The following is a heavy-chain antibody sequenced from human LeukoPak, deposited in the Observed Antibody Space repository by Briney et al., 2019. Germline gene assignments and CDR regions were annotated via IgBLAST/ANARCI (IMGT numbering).Heavy chain of an antibody. CDR1: GFTFSTYT. V-gene: IGHV3-64*02. CDR3: GKSLGGITYGPGYY. CDR2: ISGNGAST. D-gene: IGHD2-15*01. Sequence: GGSLRLPCAASGFTFSTYTMHWVGQAPGKELENVSLISGNGASTYYADSVKGRFTVSRDNSKNTLYLQMGSLRAEDMAVYYCGKSLGGITYGPGYYWGQGTLVTVSS. J-gene: IGHJ4*02.